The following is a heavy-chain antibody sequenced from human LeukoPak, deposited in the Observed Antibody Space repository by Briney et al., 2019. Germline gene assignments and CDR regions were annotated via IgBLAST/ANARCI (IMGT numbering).Heavy chain of an antibody. J-gene: IGHJ4*02. CDR2: IKEDGSDK. Sequence: GGSLRLSCAASGFTFSSYWMTWVRQAPGKGLQWVANIKEDGSDKYYMDSVKGRFTISRDNSKNSLYLQMNSLRAEDTAVYYCARDGGWLTFVYWGQGILVTVSS. CDR3: ARDGGWLTFVY. V-gene: IGHV3-7*01. CDR1: GFTFSSYW. D-gene: IGHD5-24*01.